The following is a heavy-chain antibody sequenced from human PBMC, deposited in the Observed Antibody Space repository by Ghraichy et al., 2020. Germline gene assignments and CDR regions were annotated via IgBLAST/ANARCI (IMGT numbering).Heavy chain of an antibody. J-gene: IGHJ6*02. CDR2: ISGSGGST. D-gene: IGHD5-18*01. CDR1: GFTFSSYA. Sequence: GGSLRLSCAASGFTFSSYAMSWVRQAPGKGLEWVSAISGSGGSTYYADSVKGRFTISRDNSKNTLYLQMNSLRAEDTAVYYCAKDLGLEYSYGFGDYYYGMDVWGQGTTVTVSS. CDR3: AKDLGLEYSYGFGDYYYGMDV. V-gene: IGHV3-23*01.